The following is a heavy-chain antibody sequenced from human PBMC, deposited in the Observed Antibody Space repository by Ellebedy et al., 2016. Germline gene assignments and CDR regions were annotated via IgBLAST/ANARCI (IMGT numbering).Heavy chain of an antibody. J-gene: IGHJ4*02. CDR3: AKESYDSSIYYYFDY. CDR1: GFTFSSYA. CDR2: ISASGDGT. Sequence: GGSLRLXCAASGFTFSSYAMSWVRQAPGKGLEWVSTISASGDGTYSADSVKGRFTISRDNSKNTLYLQMNSLRAEDTAEYYCAKESYDSSIYYYFDYWGQGTLVTVSS. V-gene: IGHV3-23*01. D-gene: IGHD3-22*01.